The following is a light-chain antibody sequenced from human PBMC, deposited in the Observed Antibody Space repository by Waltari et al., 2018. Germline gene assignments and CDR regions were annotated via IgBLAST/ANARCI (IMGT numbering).Light chain of an antibody. Sequence: EIVMTQSPATLSVSPGERATLSCGASQSVSSDLAWYQQKPGQAPRLLIYGASTRATVVPARFSGSGSGTEFTLTISSLQSEDFAVYYCQQYNDWPLTFGGGTKVEIK. CDR1: QSVSSD. J-gene: IGKJ4*01. CDR3: QQYNDWPLT. V-gene: IGKV3-15*01. CDR2: GAS.